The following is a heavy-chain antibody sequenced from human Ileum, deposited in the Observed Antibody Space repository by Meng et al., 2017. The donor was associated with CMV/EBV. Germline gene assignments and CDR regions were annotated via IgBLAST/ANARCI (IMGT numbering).Heavy chain of an antibody. V-gene: IGHV4-39*07. D-gene: IGHD5-24*01. Sequence: SETLSLTCSVSGGSISTSYYYWGWMRQAPGKGLDWIGNIFYDGSTCYNTSLKSRLTMSIDTSQNHFSMRLSYVPAADTAVYYCARDACPGSSCNYFVSSAFDIWGPGTMVTVSS. J-gene: IGHJ3*02. CDR3: ARDACPGSSCNYFVSSAFDI. CDR2: IFYDGST. CDR1: GGSISTSYYY.